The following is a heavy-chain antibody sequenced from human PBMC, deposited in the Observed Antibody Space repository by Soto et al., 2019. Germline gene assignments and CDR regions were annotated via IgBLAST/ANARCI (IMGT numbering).Heavy chain of an antibody. V-gene: IGHV3-11*01. J-gene: IGHJ4*02. CDR3: ARERARVFDS. CDR2: ISISGGTI. CDR1: GFTFSDYY. Sequence: QVQLVESGGGLVKPGGSLRLSCAASGFTFSDYYMSWIRQAPGKGLEWLSYISISGGTIYYADSVKGRFFISRDNAKNSLYLQLSSLRAEDTAVYFCARERARVFDSWGQGTLVTVSS.